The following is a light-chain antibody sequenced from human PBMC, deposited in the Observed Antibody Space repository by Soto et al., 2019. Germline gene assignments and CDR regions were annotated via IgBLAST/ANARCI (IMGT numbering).Light chain of an antibody. V-gene: IGLV1-51*01. J-gene: IGLJ7*01. CDR2: GND. Sequence: QSVLTQPPSVSAAPGQKVTISCSGSSSNIGNNYVSWYQQLPGTAPKVLMYGNDKRPSGIPDRFSGSKSGTSATLDITGLQTGDEADYYCGTWDTSLTADVFGGGTQLTVL. CDR3: GTWDTSLTADV. CDR1: SSNIGNNY.